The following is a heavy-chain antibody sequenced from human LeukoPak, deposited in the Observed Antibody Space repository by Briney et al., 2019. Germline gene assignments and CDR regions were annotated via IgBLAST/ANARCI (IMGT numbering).Heavy chain of an antibody. CDR3: AKAMGLMTPPSY. Sequence: GGSLRLSCAASGFTFSSYGMHWVRQAPGKGLEWVAFIRYDGSNKYYADSVKGRFTISRDNSKNTLYLQMNSLRAEDTAVYYCAKAMGLMTPPSYWGQGTLVTVSS. V-gene: IGHV3-30*02. J-gene: IGHJ4*02. CDR2: IRYDGSNK. CDR1: GFTFSSYG. D-gene: IGHD3-16*01.